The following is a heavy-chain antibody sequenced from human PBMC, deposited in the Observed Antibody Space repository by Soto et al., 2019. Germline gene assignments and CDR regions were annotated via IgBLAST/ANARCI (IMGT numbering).Heavy chain of an antibody. J-gene: IGHJ6*02. D-gene: IGHD1-26*01. Sequence: QVQMVQSGTEVQKPGASVKVSCRTSGYTFTSYYIHWVRQAPGQGLEWMGIINPNAGSTGYARKFRGRFPMTRDNSAGVVDMEVSSRTCDGTAVEYCVRSGGAIGRWTHYFFYGMDVWGQGTTVTVSS. CDR3: VRSGGAIGRWTHYFFYGMDV. CDR2: INPNAGST. V-gene: IGHV1-46*01. CDR1: GYTFTSYY.